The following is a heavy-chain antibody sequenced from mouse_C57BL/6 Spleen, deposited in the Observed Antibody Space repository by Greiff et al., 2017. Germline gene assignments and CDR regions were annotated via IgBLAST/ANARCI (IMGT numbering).Heavy chain of an antibody. Sequence: QVQLKESGAELVRPGASVTLSCKASGYTFTDYEMHWVKQTPVHGLEWIGAIDPETGGTAYNQKFKGKAILTADKSSSTAYMELRSLTSEDSAVYYCTRVEDYDRCAYWGQGTLVTVSA. CDR3: TRVEDYDRCAY. CDR2: IDPETGGT. J-gene: IGHJ3*01. V-gene: IGHV1-15*01. CDR1: GYTFTDYE. D-gene: IGHD2-4*01.